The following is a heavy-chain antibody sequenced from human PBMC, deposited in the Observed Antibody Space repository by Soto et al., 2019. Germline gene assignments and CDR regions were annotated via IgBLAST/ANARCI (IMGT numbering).Heavy chain of an antibody. V-gene: IGHV4-31*03. Sequence: SETLSLTCTVSGGSISSGGYYWSWIRQHPGKGLEWIGYIYYSGSTYYNPSLKSRVTISVDTSKNQFSLKLSSVTAADTAVYYCARGNIVVVPAAIEGWFDPWGQGTLVTVSS. CDR1: GGSISSGGYY. J-gene: IGHJ5*02. D-gene: IGHD2-2*01. CDR3: ARGNIVVVPAAIEGWFDP. CDR2: IYYSGST.